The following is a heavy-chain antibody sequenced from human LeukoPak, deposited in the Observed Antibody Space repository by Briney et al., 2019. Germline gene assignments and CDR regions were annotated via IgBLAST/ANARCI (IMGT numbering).Heavy chain of an antibody. D-gene: IGHD1-14*01. CDR3: AREPETDAFDI. CDR1: GGTFSSYT. J-gene: IGHJ3*02. Sequence: SVKVSCKASGGTFSSYTISWVRQAPGQGLEWMGRIIPILGIANYAQKFQGRVTITADKSTSTAYMELSSLRSEDMAVYYCAREPETDAFDIWGQGTMVTVSS. V-gene: IGHV1-69*04. CDR2: IIPILGIA.